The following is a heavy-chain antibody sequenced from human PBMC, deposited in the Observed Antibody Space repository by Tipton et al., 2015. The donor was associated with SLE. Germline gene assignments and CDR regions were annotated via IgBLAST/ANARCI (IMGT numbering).Heavy chain of an antibody. CDR1: GGSISSGDYY. Sequence: TLSLTCTVSGGSISSGDYYWSWVRQPPGKGLEWIGYIYYSGSTNYNPSLKSRVTISVDTSKNQFSLKLSSVTAADTAVYYCARARSIAVAGPTSDGYYGMDVWGQGTTVTVSS. CDR2: IYYSGST. D-gene: IGHD6-19*01. V-gene: IGHV4-61*08. J-gene: IGHJ6*02. CDR3: ARARSIAVAGPTSDGYYGMDV.